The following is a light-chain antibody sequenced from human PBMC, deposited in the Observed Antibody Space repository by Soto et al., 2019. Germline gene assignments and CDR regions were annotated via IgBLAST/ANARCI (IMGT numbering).Light chain of an antibody. CDR3: QQYGSSPLT. Sequence: EIVLTQSPGTLSLSPGERATLSCRASQSVSSNYLAWYQQKPGQAPRFLIYGASSRATGIPDRFSGSGSGTDFTLSISRLEPEDFGVYYCQQYGSSPLTFGGGTKVEIK. V-gene: IGKV3-20*01. CDR2: GAS. CDR1: QSVSSNY. J-gene: IGKJ4*01.